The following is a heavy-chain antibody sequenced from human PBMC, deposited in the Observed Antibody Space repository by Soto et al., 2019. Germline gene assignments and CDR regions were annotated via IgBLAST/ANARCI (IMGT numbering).Heavy chain of an antibody. CDR1: GFNFGNNW. CDR2: MNSDGRTT. V-gene: IGHV3-74*01. Sequence: GGSLRLSCAASGFNFGNNWMHWVRQAPGKGLEWVSRMNSDGRTTNYADSVKGRFTVSRDNAKNTLYLQMNSLRAEDTAVYYCATAEVDYWGPGTLVTVSS. CDR3: ATAEVDY. J-gene: IGHJ4*02.